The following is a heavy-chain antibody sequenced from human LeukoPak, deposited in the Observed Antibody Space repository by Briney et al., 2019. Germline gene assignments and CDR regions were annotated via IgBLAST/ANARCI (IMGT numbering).Heavy chain of an antibody. CDR2: ISWNSGNI. Sequence: GGSLRLSCAASGFTFDDYAMHWVRQAPGKGLEWVSGISWNSGNIAYADSVKGRFTISRDNAKNSLYLQMNSLRGEDTALYYCAKDRHDYGDYGLSSAFDIWGRGTMVTVSS. D-gene: IGHD4-17*01. J-gene: IGHJ3*02. V-gene: IGHV3-9*01. CDR3: AKDRHDYGDYGLSSAFDI. CDR1: GFTFDDYA.